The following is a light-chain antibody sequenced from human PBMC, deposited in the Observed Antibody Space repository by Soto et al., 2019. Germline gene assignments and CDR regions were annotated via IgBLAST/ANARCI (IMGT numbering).Light chain of an antibody. CDR3: HQYNTPST. CDR2: DAS. V-gene: IGKV1-5*01. CDR1: QSISGW. J-gene: IGKJ1*01. Sequence: DIQMTQSPSTLSASVGDRVIITCRASQSISGWLAGYQQKPEKAPKLLIYDASSLESGVQSRFSGSGSETEFTLTISSLQPDDFATYYCHQYNTPSTFGQGTKVEIK.